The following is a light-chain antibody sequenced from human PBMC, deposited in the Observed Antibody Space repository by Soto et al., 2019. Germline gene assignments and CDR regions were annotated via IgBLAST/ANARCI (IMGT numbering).Light chain of an antibody. CDR1: QSVSRSY. CDR2: GAS. J-gene: IGKJ1*01. V-gene: IGKV3-20*01. Sequence: EIVLTQSPGTLSLSPGERATLSCRASQSVSRSYLAWYQQKSGQAPRLLIYGASSRATGIPDRFSGSGSGTDFTLTITRLEPEDFAVYFCIQYGGLPRTFGQGTKVDI. CDR3: IQYGGLPRT.